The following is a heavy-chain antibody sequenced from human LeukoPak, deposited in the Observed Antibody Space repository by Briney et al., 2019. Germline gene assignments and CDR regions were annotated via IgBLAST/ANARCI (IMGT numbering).Heavy chain of an antibody. D-gene: IGHD6-13*01. V-gene: IGHV3-30*18. CDR3: AKDHGDIAAAGTFDY. CDR1: GYTFTSYG. CDR2: ISYDGSNK. Sequence: SCTASGYTFTSYGVHWVRQAPGKGLEWVAVISYDGSNKYYADSVKGRFTISRDNSKNTLYLQMNSLRAEDTAVYYCAKDHGDIAAAGTFDYWGQGTLVTVSS. J-gene: IGHJ4*02.